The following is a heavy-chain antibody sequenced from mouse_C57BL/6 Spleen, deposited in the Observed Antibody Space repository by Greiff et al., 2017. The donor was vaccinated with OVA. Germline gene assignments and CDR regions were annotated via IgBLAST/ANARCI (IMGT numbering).Heavy chain of an antibody. V-gene: IGHV1-80*01. CDR1: GYAFSSYW. CDR3: ALRQGYAMDY. CDR2: IYPGDGDT. Sequence: LQESGAELVKPGASVKISCKASGYAFSSYWMNWVKQRPGKGLEWIGQIYPGDGDTNYNGKFKGKATLTADKSSSTAYMQLSSLTSEGSAVYFCALRQGYAMDYWGQGTSVTVSS. J-gene: IGHJ4*01. D-gene: IGHD2-12*01.